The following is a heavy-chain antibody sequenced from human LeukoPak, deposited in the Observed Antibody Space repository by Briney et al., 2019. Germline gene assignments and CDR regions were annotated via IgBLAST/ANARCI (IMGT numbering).Heavy chain of an antibody. V-gene: IGHV4-39*01. Sequence: PSETLSLTCTVSGGSISSSRYYWGWVRQSPGKGLGWIGIIYFSGSTYYNPSLKSRVTISVDTSKNQFSLKLSSVTAADTAVYYCARLVDYYDSRGYFDSWGQGTLVTVSS. J-gene: IGHJ4*02. CDR1: GGSISSSRYY. CDR2: IYFSGST. D-gene: IGHD3-22*01. CDR3: ARLVDYYDSRGYFDS.